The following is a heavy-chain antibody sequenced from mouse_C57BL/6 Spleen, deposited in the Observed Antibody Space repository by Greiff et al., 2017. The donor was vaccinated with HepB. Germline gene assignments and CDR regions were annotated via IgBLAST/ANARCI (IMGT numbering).Heavy chain of an antibody. V-gene: IGHV1-82*01. CDR2: IYPGDGDT. CDR1: GYTFTEYT. D-gene: IGHD1-1*01. CDR3: ARSGDYGSSYDYFDY. J-gene: IGHJ2*01. Sequence: QVQLQQSGAELVKPGASVKLSCKASGYTFTEYTIHWVKQRPGKGLEWIGRIYPGDGDTNYTGKFKGKATVTADKSSSTAYMQLSSLTSEDSAVYFCARSGDYGSSYDYFDYWGQGTTLTVSS.